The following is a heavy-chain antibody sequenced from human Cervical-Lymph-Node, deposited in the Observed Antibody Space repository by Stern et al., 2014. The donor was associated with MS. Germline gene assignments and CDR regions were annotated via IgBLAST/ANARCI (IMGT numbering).Heavy chain of an antibody. CDR3: ARAIGFCSGGNCEPYYCYGIDV. CDR2: ISPSSGKI. D-gene: IGHD2-15*01. CDR1: GFRFDDYA. J-gene: IGHJ6*02. Sequence: EVQLVESGGDLVQPGRSLRLSCAASGFRFDDYAMYWVRQAPGKGLEWVSGISPSSGKIGYAHSVKGRFTISRDNAKNSLFLQMNSLRSEDTASYYCARAIGFCSGGNCEPYYCYGIDVWGQGTRVTVSS. V-gene: IGHV3-9*01.